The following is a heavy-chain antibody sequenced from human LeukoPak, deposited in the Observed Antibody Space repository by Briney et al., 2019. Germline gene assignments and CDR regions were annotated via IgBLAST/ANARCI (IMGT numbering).Heavy chain of an antibody. V-gene: IGHV4-59*01. CDR3: ASALGGYYDSSGYYFKSWYFDL. Sequence: SETLSLTCTVSGGSISSYYWNWIRQPPGKGLEWIGYIYYSGSTNYNPSLKSRVTISVDTSKNQFSLKLSSVTAADTAVYYCASALGGYYDSSGYYFKSWYFDLWGRGTLVTVSS. CDR1: GGSISSYY. CDR2: IYYSGST. J-gene: IGHJ2*01. D-gene: IGHD3-22*01.